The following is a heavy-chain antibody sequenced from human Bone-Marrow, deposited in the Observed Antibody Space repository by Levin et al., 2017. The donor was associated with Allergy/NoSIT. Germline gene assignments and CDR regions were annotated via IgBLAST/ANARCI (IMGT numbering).Heavy chain of an antibody. V-gene: IGHV3-7*04. Sequence: GESLKISCAASGFSFSNYWMCWVRQAPGKGPEWVANIKQDGTEKYYVDSVKGRFTISRDNAKNSLYLQMSSLRAEDTAIYYCAGDSADVWDAWGQGTLVTVSS. D-gene: IGHD2-8*01. CDR1: GFSFSNYW. CDR3: AGDSADVWDA. CDR2: IKQDGTEK. J-gene: IGHJ5*02.